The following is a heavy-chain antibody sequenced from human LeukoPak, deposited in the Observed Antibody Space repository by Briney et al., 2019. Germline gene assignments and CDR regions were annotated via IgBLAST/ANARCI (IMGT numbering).Heavy chain of an antibody. CDR3: ARDGYSGYHYHDWFDP. CDR2: INPNNGET. J-gene: IGHJ5*02. CDR1: GYTFTDYF. Sequence: ASVKASCKASGYTFTDYFMHWVRQAPGQGLEWMGWINPNNGETNYAQKFQGRVTMTSYTSISTAYMELSRLTSDDTAVYYCARDGYSGYHYHDWFDPWGQGTLVTVSS. V-gene: IGHV1-2*02. D-gene: IGHD5-12*01.